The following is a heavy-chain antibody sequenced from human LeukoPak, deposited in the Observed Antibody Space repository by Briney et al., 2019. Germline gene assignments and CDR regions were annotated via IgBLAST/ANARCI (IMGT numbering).Heavy chain of an antibody. CDR2: MNPNSANT. D-gene: IGHD1-26*01. CDR3: ARAALVGATSPSDY. J-gene: IGHJ4*02. Sequence: GASVKVSXKASGYTFTSYDINWVRQATGQGLEWMGWMNPNSANTGYAQKFQGRVTMTRNTSIGTAYMELSSLRSEDTAVYYCARAALVGATSPSDYWGQGTLVTVSS. V-gene: IGHV1-8*01. CDR1: GYTFTSYD.